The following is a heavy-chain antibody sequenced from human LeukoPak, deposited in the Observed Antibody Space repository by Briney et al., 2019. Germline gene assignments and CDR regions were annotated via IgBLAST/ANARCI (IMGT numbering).Heavy chain of an antibody. D-gene: IGHD1-14*01. CDR1: GFTFSSYA. CDR2: FSGSGGST. Sequence: GGTLRLSCAASGFTFSSYAMSWVRQAPGKGLEWVSAFSGSGGSTYYADSVKGRFTISRDNSKNTVYLQMNSLRAEDTAVYYCAKSSPPPINYWGQGTLVTVSS. CDR3: AKSSPPPINY. J-gene: IGHJ4*02. V-gene: IGHV3-23*01.